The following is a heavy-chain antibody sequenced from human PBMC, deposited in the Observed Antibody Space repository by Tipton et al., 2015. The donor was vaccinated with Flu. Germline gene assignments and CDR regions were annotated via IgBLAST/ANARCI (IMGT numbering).Heavy chain of an antibody. J-gene: IGHJ1*01. V-gene: IGHV4-38-2*02. CDR2: IIQSGNA. CDR3: ARYTSSWDPPRD. Sequence: TLSLTCTVSGYFISSGYYWGWIRQSPGTGLQWIATIIQSGNAYYNPSLRSRVTISVDTTKNLFSLNLSSVTATDTAVYYCARYTSSWDPPRDWGQGTLVTVSS. CDR1: GYFISSGYY. D-gene: IGHD6-13*01.